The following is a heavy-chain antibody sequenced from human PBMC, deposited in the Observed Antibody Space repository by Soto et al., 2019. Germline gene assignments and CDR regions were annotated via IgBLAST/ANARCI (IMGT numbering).Heavy chain of an antibody. D-gene: IGHD1-26*01. Sequence: ASVKVSCKASGYTFTSYGISWVRQAPGQGLEWLGWISTYNGNTNSAPRLQGRLTLTTDTSTNTAYMELRSLTSDDTAVYYCARDMHAGFTHYFDPWGQGTLVTVSS. V-gene: IGHV1-18*04. CDR3: ARDMHAGFTHYFDP. J-gene: IGHJ5*02. CDR2: ISTYNGNT. CDR1: GYTFTSYG.